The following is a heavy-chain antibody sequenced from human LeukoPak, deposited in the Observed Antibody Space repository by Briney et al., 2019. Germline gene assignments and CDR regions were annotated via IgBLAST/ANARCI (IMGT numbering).Heavy chain of an antibody. D-gene: IGHD3-3*01. CDR2: ISAYNGNT. V-gene: IGHV1-18*01. CDR3: ATSSSIIGNDY. CDR1: GYTFTSYG. J-gene: IGHJ4*02. Sequence: ASVKVSCKASGYTFTSYGISWVRQAPGQGLEWMGWISAYNGNTNYAQKFQGRVTMTTDTSTSTAYMELRSLRSDDTAVYYCATSSSIIGNDYWGQGTLVTVSS.